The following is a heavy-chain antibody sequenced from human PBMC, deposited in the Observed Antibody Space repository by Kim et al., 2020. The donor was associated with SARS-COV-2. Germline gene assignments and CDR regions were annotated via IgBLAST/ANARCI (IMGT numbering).Heavy chain of an antibody. V-gene: IGHV4-39*01. CDR2: AYYSGNT. CDR1: GGSLSSSSYY. D-gene: IGHD6-13*01. CDR3: ARQKRYSRAWY. J-gene: IGHJ2*01. Sequence: SETLSLTCTVSGGSLSSSSYYWGWIRQPPGMGLEWIGTAYYSGNTYYNPSLKSRVTISVDTSKNQFSLKSGSVTAADTAASDCARQKRYSRAWY.